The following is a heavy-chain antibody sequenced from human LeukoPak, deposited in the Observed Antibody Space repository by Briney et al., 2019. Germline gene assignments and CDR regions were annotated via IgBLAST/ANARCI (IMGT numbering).Heavy chain of an antibody. CDR3: AIITYYYDSSGYYH. Sequence: ASVKVSCKASGYTFTNYDINWVRQATGQGLEWMGWMNPNSGNTGYARKFQGRVTMTRNTSISTAYMELSSLRSEDTAVYYCAIITYYYDSSGYYHWGQGTLVTVSS. V-gene: IGHV1-8*01. CDR1: GYTFTNYD. D-gene: IGHD3-22*01. CDR2: MNPNSGNT. J-gene: IGHJ5*02.